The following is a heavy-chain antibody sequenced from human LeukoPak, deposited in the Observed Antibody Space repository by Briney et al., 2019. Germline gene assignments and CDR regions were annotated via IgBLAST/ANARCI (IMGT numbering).Heavy chain of an antibody. CDR1: GASINTYY. D-gene: IGHD6-6*01. CDR2: VYTSGSP. V-gene: IGHV4-4*07. CDR3: ARVGGPVPAALEDAFDL. J-gene: IGHJ3*01. Sequence: SETLSLTCNVSGASINTYYWSWIRQSAGGGLEFIGRVYTSGSPDYNPSLKSRVAMSADTSKNQFSLKLRSVTAVDTALYFCARVGGPVPAALEDAFDLWGQGILVTVSS.